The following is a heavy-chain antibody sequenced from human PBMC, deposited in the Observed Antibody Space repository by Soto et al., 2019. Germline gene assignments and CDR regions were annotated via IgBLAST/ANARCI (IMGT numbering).Heavy chain of an antibody. V-gene: IGHV3-9*01. Sequence: EVQLVESGGGLVQPGRSLRLSCAASGFTFDDYAMHWVRQAPGKGLEWVSGISWNSGSIGYADSVKGRFTISRDNAKNSLYLQMNSLRAEDTALYYCAKDMVIYGDYSYYYYYGMDVWGQGTTVTVSS. CDR2: ISWNSGSI. CDR3: AKDMVIYGDYSYYYYYGMDV. J-gene: IGHJ6*02. D-gene: IGHD4-17*01. CDR1: GFTFDDYA.